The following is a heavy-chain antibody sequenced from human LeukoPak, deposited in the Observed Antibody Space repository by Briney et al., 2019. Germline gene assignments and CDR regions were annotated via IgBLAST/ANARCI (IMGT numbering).Heavy chain of an antibody. CDR1: GFTFSSYA. D-gene: IGHD2-15*01. J-gene: IGHJ4*02. Sequence: TGGSLRLSCAASGFTFSSYALHWVRQAPGKGLEWVANIKQDGSEKYYVDSVKGRFTISRDNAKNSLYLQMNSLRVEDTAVYYCARVSIRAGDKRIWHFDYWGQGILVTVSS. V-gene: IGHV3-7*04. CDR2: IKQDGSEK. CDR3: ARVSIRAGDKRIWHFDY.